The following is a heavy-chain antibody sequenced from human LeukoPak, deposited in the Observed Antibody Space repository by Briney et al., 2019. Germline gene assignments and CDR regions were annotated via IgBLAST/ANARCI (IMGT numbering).Heavy chain of an antibody. CDR3: ASPLILHNDYNTPDY. V-gene: IGHV3-30*03. J-gene: IGHJ4*02. CDR1: GFTFSSYG. CDR2: ISYDGSNK. D-gene: IGHD5-24*01. Sequence: GRSLRLSCAASGFTFSSYGMHWVRQAPGKGLEWVAVISYDGSNKYYADSVKGRFTISRDNSKNTLYLQMNSPRADDTAVYYCASPLILHNDYNTPDYWGQGTLVTVSS.